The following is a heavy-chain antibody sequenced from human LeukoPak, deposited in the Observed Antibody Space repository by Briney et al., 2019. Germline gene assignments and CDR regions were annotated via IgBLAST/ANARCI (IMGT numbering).Heavy chain of an antibody. CDR3: ASDQSVRLLENSSTYFKQVFAI. D-gene: IGHD6-6*01. V-gene: IGHV1-18*01. J-gene: IGHJ3*02. CDR1: VYTFTNYR. CDR2: ISAYNGNT. Sequence: GASVTVSFKTSVYTFTNYRIRWVRQAPGLGLEWMGWISAYNGNTNYAQKVQGRVTMTTDTSTSAAYMELRSLRFDDTAVYYCASDQSVRLLENSSTYFKQVFAIWGQGSMVTVSS.